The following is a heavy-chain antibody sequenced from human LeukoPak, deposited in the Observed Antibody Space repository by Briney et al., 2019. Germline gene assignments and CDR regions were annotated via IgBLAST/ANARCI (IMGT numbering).Heavy chain of an antibody. D-gene: IGHD4-17*01. Sequence: GGSLRLSCAASGFTFSSYAMSWVRQAPGKGLEWVSAISGSGGSTYYADSVKGRFTISRDNSKNTLYLQMNSLRAEDTAVYYCAGGDGDYDYFDYWGQGILVTVSS. J-gene: IGHJ4*02. CDR3: AGGDGDYDYFDY. CDR1: GFTFSSYA. CDR2: ISGSGGST. V-gene: IGHV3-23*01.